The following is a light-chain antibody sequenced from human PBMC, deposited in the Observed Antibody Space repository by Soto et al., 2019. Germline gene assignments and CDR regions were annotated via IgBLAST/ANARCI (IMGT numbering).Light chain of an antibody. J-gene: IGKJ3*01. V-gene: IGKV3-20*01. Sequence: EIVLTQSPGTLSLSPGERATLSCRASQSVYSNYLAWYQRKPGQAPRLLIYAASRRATGIPDRFSGSGSGTDFTLTISRLEPEDSAVYYCKQYGRSPRVLFTFGPGTKVEIK. CDR1: QSVYSNY. CDR2: AAS. CDR3: KQYGRSPRVLFT.